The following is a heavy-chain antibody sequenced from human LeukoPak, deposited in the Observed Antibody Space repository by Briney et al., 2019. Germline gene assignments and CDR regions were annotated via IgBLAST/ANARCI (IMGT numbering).Heavy chain of an antibody. CDR3: ARGPPRVYTTGWYSDF. CDR2: ISISSNYI. J-gene: IGHJ4*02. V-gene: IGHV3-21*01. CDR1: GFTFSSYS. D-gene: IGHD6-19*01. Sequence: GGSLRLSCAASGFTFSSYSMNWVRQAPGKGLEWVSSISISSNYIYYADSVKGRFTISRDNAKNSLYLQLNSLRAEDTAVYYCARGPPRVYTTGWYSDFWGQGTLVTVSS.